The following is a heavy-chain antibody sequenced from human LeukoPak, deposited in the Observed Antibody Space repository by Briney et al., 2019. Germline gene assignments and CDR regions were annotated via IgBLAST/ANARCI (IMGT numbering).Heavy chain of an antibody. CDR2: MNPNSGNT. D-gene: IGHD3-22*01. J-gene: IGHJ4*02. V-gene: IGHV1-8*03. CDR1: GDTFTSYD. Sequence: ASAEVSCKASGDTFTSYDINWVRQATGQGLEWMGWMNPNSGNTGYAQKFQGRVTITRNTSISTAYMELSSLRSEDTAVYYCASAHYYDSSGSNYWGQGTLVTVSS. CDR3: ASAHYYDSSGSNY.